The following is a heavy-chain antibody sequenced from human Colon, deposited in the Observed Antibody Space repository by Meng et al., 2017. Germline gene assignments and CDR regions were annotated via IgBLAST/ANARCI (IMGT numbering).Heavy chain of an antibody. D-gene: IGHD3-10*01. CDR1: GYSFTTYG. V-gene: IGHV1-3*04. CDR3: ARDERGGPYYFDY. J-gene: IGHJ4*02. CDR2: IYTDNGDT. Sequence: QVQLVQSGAEVKKPGASVKLSCQTSGYSFTTYGMHWLRQAPGQGLEWMAWIYTDNGDTRYSQKFAGRLTITRDTSARTAYMALSSLTPEDTAVYFCARDERGGPYYFDYWGQGTLVTVSS.